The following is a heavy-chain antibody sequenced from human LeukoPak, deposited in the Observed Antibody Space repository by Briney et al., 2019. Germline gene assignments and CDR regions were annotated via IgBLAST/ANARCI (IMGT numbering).Heavy chain of an antibody. J-gene: IGHJ3*02. CDR3: AAVGAVAASNAFDI. Sequence: GASVKVSCKASGFTFTSSAMQWVRQARGQRLEWIGWIVVGSGNTNYAQKFQERVTITRDMSTSTAYMELSSLRSEDTAVYYCAAVGAVAASNAFDIWGQGTMVTVSS. CDR2: IVVGSGNT. D-gene: IGHD6-19*01. V-gene: IGHV1-58*02. CDR1: GFTFTSSA.